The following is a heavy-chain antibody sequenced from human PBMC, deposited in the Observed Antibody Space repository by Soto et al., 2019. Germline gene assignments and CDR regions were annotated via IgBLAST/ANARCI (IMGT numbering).Heavy chain of an antibody. V-gene: IGHV4-59*01. Sequence: SETLSLTCTVSAGSITTSYWSWIRQPLGKALEWIGYISYRGSTNYNPSLKSRLTISIDTSKSQISLKLTSMTTADTAVYYCASSGIVGREVNAWFDPWGQGTLVTVSS. D-gene: IGHD3-22*01. CDR2: ISYRGST. CDR1: AGSITTSY. J-gene: IGHJ5*02. CDR3: ASSGIVGREVNAWFDP.